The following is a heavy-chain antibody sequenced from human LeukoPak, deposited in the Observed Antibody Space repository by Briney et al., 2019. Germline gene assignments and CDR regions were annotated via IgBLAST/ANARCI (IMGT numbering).Heavy chain of an antibody. CDR2: ISSSSSYI. CDR3: ARDLVVVAASEWYYYGMDV. J-gene: IGHJ6*02. Sequence: GGSLRLSCAASGFTFSSYSMNWVRRAPGKGLEWVSSISSSSSYIYYADSVKGRFTISRDNAKNSLYLQMNSLRAEDTAVYYCARDLVVVAASEWYYYGMDVWGQGTTGTVSS. CDR1: GFTFSSYS. D-gene: IGHD2-15*01. V-gene: IGHV3-21*01.